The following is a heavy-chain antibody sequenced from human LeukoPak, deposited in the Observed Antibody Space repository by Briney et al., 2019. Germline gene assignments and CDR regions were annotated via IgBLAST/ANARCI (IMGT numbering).Heavy chain of an antibody. Sequence: GGSLRLSCAASGFTFSNYWMIWVRQAPGKGLEWVGNIKQDGSEKRYADSVRGRFSISRDNAQTSLYLQMNSLRAEDTAVCYCARASDPWLQLTWGQGTLVTVSS. CDR1: GFTFSNYW. CDR2: IKQDGSEK. D-gene: IGHD5-24*01. V-gene: IGHV3-7*05. CDR3: ARASDPWLQLT. J-gene: IGHJ5*02.